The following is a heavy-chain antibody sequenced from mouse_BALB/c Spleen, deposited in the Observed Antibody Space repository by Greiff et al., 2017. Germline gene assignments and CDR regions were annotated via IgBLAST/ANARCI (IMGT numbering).Heavy chain of an antibody. V-gene: IGHV1S34*01. CDR2: ISCYNGAT. J-gene: IGHJ1*01. CDR3: ARGAYYRYDGYFDV. Sequence: LVKTGASVKISCKASGYSFTGYYMHWVKQSHGKSLEWIGYISCYNGATSYNQKFKGKATFTVDTSSSTAYMQFNSLTSEDSAVYYCARGAYYRYDGYFDVWGAGTTVTVSS. D-gene: IGHD2-14*01. CDR1: GYSFTGYY.